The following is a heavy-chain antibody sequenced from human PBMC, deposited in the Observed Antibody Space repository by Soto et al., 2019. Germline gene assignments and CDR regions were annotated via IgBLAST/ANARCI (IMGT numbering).Heavy chain of an antibody. J-gene: IGHJ4*02. Sequence: GGSLRLSCAASGFTFSSYAMSWVRQAPGKGLEWVSAISGSGGSTYYADSVKGRFTISRDNSKNTLYLQMNSLRAEDTAVYYCAKDIEYSSSSSSDFWGQGILVTVSS. CDR2: ISGSGGST. CDR1: GFTFSSYA. D-gene: IGHD6-6*01. V-gene: IGHV3-23*01. CDR3: AKDIEYSSSSSSDF.